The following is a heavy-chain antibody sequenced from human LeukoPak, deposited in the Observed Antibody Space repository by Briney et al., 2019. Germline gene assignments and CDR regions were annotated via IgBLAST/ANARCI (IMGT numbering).Heavy chain of an antibody. CDR2: IYYSGST. D-gene: IGHD2-15*01. J-gene: IGHJ4*02. Sequence: SETLSLTCTVSGGSISSYYWSWIRQPPGKGLEWIGYIYYSGSTNYNPSLKSRVTISLDTTKNQFSLKLSSVTAADTAVYYCARSGSYAAAGDYWGQGTLVTVSS. V-gene: IGHV4-59*08. CDR1: GGSISSYY. CDR3: ARSGSYAAAGDY.